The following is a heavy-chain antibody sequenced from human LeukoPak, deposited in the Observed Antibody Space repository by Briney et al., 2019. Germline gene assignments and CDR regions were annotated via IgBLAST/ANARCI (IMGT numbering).Heavy chain of an antibody. CDR3: AKEKNSYSSSSGQGY. CDR1: GFTFSSYG. D-gene: IGHD6-6*01. CDR2: IRYDGGNK. J-gene: IGHJ4*02. V-gene: IGHV3-30*02. Sequence: GGSLRLSCAAAGFTFSSYGMHWVRQAPGKGLEWMAFIRYDGGNKYYADSVKGRLTISGDNSKNTLYLQMTSLRGDDTAVYYCAKEKNSYSSSSGQGYWGQGTLVTVSS.